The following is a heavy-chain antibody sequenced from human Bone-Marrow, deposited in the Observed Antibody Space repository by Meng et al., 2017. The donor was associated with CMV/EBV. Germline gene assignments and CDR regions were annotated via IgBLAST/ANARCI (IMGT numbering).Heavy chain of an antibody. CDR1: GYTFTSYG. CDR3: ARSYCSSTSGYWSAWFDP. V-gene: IGHV1-18*01. D-gene: IGHD2-2*01. CDR2: ISAYNGNT. Sequence: ASVKVSCKASGYTFTSYGISWVRQAPGQGLEWMGWISAYNGNTNYAQKLQGRVTMTTDTSTSTAYMELRSLRSDDTAVYYCARSYCSSTSGYWSAWFDPWGQGTLVTVSS. J-gene: IGHJ5*02.